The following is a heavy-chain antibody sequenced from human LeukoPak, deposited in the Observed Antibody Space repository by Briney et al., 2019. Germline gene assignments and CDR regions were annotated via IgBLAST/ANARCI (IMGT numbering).Heavy chain of an antibody. CDR3: ARDESYGDYPSPYYGMDV. D-gene: IGHD4-17*01. CDR2: ISSSSSYI. V-gene: IGHV3-21*01. Sequence: GGSLRLSCAASGFTFSSYSMNWVRQAPGKGLEGVSSISSSSSYIYYADSVKGRFTISRDNAKNSLYLQMNSLRAEDTAVYYCARDESYGDYPSPYYGMDVWGQGTTVAVSS. J-gene: IGHJ6*02. CDR1: GFTFSSYS.